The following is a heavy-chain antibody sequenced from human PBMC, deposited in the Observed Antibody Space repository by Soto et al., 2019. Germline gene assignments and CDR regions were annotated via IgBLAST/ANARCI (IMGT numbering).Heavy chain of an antibody. CDR3: AREGSAAIGY. J-gene: IGHJ4*02. Sequence: EVQLVESGGGLVQPGGSLRLSCAASGFTFSNYWMQWVRQAPGKGLVLVSRLKSDGTTTAYADSVRGRFSISRDNAKNTLYLQMNSLRAEDTAVYYCAREGSAAIGYWGQGTLVTVSS. D-gene: IGHD2-2*02. CDR1: GFTFSNYW. V-gene: IGHV3-74*01. CDR2: LKSDGTTT.